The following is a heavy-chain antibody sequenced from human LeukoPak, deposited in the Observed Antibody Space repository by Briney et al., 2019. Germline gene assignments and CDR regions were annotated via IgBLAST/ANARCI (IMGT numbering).Heavy chain of an antibody. V-gene: IGHV3-74*01. CDR1: GSYW. Sequence: GGSLRLSCAASGSYWMHWVRQAPGKGLVWVSHINSDGSWTSYADSVKGRFTISKDNTKNTVYLQMSNLRVEDTAVYYCVSFYETYWGRGTLVTVSS. CDR2: INSDGSWT. D-gene: IGHD2/OR15-2a*01. CDR3: VSFYETY. J-gene: IGHJ4*02.